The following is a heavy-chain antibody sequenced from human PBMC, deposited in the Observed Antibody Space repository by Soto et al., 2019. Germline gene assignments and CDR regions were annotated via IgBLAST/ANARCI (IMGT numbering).Heavy chain of an antibody. Sequence: SETLSLTCTVSGGSISGGGYYWSWIRQHPGKGLEWIGYIYYSGRTYYNPSLHSRVSIAVDTTENQFSLKLTSVTAADTSVYYCARGSFSSSSSWFDPWGRGTLVTVSS. D-gene: IGHD6-6*01. V-gene: IGHV4-31*03. CDR1: GGSISGGGYY. CDR3: ARGSFSSSSSWFDP. J-gene: IGHJ5*02. CDR2: IYYSGRT.